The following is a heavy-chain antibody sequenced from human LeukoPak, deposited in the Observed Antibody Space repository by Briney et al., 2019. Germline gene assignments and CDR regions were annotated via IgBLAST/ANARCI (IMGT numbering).Heavy chain of an antibody. Sequence: ASVKVSCKASGYTFTGNYLHWVRQAPGQGLEWMGWISAYNGNTNYAQKLQGRVTMTTDTSTSTAYMELRSLRSDDTAVYYCARAELRWLWYFDYWGQGTLVTVSS. J-gene: IGHJ4*02. V-gene: IGHV1-18*04. D-gene: IGHD4-23*01. CDR1: GYTFTGNY. CDR3: ARAELRWLWYFDY. CDR2: ISAYNGNT.